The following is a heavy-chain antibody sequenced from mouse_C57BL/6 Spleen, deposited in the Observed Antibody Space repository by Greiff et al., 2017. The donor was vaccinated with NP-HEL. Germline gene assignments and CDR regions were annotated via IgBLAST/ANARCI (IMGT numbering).Heavy chain of an antibody. Sequence: QVQLQQPGAELVKPGASVKLSCKASGYTFTSYWMQWVKQRPGQGLEWIGEIDPSDSYTNYNQKFKGKATLTVDTSSSTAYMQLSSLTSEDSAVYYCARFYDGYYSDYWGQGTTLTVSS. D-gene: IGHD2-3*01. CDR2: IDPSDSYT. CDR3: ARFYDGYYSDY. V-gene: IGHV1-50*01. J-gene: IGHJ2*01. CDR1: GYTFTSYW.